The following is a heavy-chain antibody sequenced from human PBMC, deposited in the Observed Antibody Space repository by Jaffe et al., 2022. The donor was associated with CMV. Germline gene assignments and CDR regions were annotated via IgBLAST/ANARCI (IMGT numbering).Heavy chain of an antibody. CDR3: ARGPGRELTTDY. J-gene: IGHJ4*02. Sequence: QLQLQESGPGLVKPSETLSLTCTVSGGSISSSSYYWGWIRQPPGKGLEWIGSIYYSGSTYYNPSLKSRVTISVDTSKNQFSLKLSSVTAADTAVYYCARGPGRELTTDYWGQGTLVTVSS. CDR2: IYYSGST. V-gene: IGHV4-39*01. CDR1: GGSISSSSYY. D-gene: IGHD1-26*01.